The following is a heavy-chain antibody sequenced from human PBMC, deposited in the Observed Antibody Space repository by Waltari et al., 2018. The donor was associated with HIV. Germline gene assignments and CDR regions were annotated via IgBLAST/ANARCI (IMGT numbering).Heavy chain of an antibody. Sequence: EVQLVESGGGLVQPGRSLRLSCKTPGFTFGDYSMNWVRQAPGKGLQWVGFIRSKGYGGTTEYAASVKGRFTISRDDFKSIAYLQMNSLKPEDTAVYYCTKFSSGYYLADYWGQGTLVTVSS. CDR3: TKFSSGYYLADY. CDR2: IRSKGYGGTT. CDR1: GFTFGDYS. V-gene: IGHV3-49*04. J-gene: IGHJ4*02. D-gene: IGHD3-22*01.